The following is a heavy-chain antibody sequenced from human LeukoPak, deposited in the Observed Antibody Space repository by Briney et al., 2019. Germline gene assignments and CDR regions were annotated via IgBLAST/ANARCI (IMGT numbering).Heavy chain of an antibody. V-gene: IGHV4-59*01. D-gene: IGHD1-26*01. CDR2: IFYTGST. Sequence: KSSETLSLTCTVSGGSISSYYWSWIRQPPGKGLEWIGHIFYTGSTNCNPSLKSRVTISVDTSKNQFSLKLSSMTAADTAVYYCARAILGTYYYFDFWGQGTLVTVSS. CDR1: GGSISSYY. CDR3: ARAILGTYYYFDF. J-gene: IGHJ4*02.